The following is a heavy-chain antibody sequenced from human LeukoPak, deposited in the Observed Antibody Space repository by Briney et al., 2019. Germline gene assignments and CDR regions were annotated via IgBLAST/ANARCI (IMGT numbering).Heavy chain of an antibody. CDR2: ISSSSSYI. V-gene: IGHV3-21*01. D-gene: IGHD2-8*01. CDR3: AREDVVLVDAVRYYYYGMDV. Sequence: GGSLRLSCAASGFTFSNYSMNWVRQAPGKGLEWVSSISSSSSYIYYADSVKGRFTISRDNAKNSLYLQMNSLRAEDTAVYYCAREDVVLVDAVRYYYYGMDVWGQGTTVTVSS. CDR1: GFTFSNYS. J-gene: IGHJ6*02.